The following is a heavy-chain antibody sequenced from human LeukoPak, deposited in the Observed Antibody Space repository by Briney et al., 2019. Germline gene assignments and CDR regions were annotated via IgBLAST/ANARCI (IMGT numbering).Heavy chain of an antibody. Sequence: ASVKVSCKASGYTFIDYYVNWVRQAPGQGLEWMGWISAYNGNTNYAQKLQGRVTMTTDTSTSTAYMELSSLRSDDTAVYYCARWLVRGFIFSPFDYWGQGTLVTVSS. CDR3: ARWLVRGFIFSPFDY. V-gene: IGHV1-18*04. CDR2: ISAYNGNT. D-gene: IGHD3-10*01. CDR1: GYTFIDYY. J-gene: IGHJ4*02.